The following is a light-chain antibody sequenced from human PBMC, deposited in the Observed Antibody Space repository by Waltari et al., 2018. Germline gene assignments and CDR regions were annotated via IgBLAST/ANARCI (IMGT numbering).Light chain of an antibody. CDR1: QSVSSSS. Sequence: EIVLTQSPGTLSLSPGERVTLSCRASQSVSSSSLAWYQQKPGQAPRLLIYGASSRATGIPVRFSGSGSGTGFSLTISRLQPEDIAVYYCQQYGNSPHTFGQGTKVEIK. J-gene: IGKJ1*01. CDR3: QQYGNSPHT. CDR2: GAS. V-gene: IGKV3-20*01.